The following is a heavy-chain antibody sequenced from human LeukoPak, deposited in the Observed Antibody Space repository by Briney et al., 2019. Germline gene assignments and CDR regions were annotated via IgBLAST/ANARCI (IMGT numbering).Heavy chain of an antibody. V-gene: IGHV3-15*01. D-gene: IGHD1-1*01. CDR2: IKSKTDGGTT. CDR3: APSTGTTSPWSY. Sequence: PGGSLRLSCAASGFTFSNAWMSWVRQAPGKGLEWVGRIKSKTDGGTTDYAAPVKGRFTISRDDSKNTLYLQMNSLKTEDTAVYYCAPSTGTTSPWSYWGQGTLVTVSS. CDR1: GFTFSNAW. J-gene: IGHJ4*02.